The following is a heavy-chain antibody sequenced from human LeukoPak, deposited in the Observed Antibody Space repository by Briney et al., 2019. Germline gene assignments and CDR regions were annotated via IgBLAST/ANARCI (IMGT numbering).Heavy chain of an antibody. CDR3: ARIKLGAYFDL. CDR2: VYNSGDT. V-gene: IGHV4-59*08. D-gene: IGHD3-16*01. CDR1: GGSTSSDY. Sequence: SETLSLTCTVSGGSTSSDYWSWIRQSPGKGLEWVGYVYNSGDTGKNPSLKSRVTILLDTSKNQCSLKLTSVSAADTAVYYCARIKLGAYFDLWGRGTLVTVSS. J-gene: IGHJ2*01.